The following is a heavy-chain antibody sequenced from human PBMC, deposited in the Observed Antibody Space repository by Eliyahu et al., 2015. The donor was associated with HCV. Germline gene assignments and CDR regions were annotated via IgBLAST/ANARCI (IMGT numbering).Heavy chain of an antibody. D-gene: IGHD4-17*01. CDR3: ARDLTTVTTGNWFDP. V-gene: IGHV3-11*01. CDR2: ISSSGSTI. CDR1: GFTFXDYY. Sequence: QVQLVESGGGLVKPGGSXXXSXAAXGFTFXDYYMSWIRQAPGKGLEWVSYISSSGSTIYYADPVKGRFTISRDNAKNSLYLQMNSLRAEDTAVYYCARDLTTVTTGNWFDPWGQGTLVTVSS. J-gene: IGHJ5*02.